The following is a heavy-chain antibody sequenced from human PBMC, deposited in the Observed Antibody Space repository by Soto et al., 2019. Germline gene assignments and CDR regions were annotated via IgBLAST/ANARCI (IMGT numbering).Heavy chain of an antibody. CDR3: ARALTRPTYFDY. CDR1: GFTVSSNY. J-gene: IGHJ4*02. D-gene: IGHD3-9*01. CDR2: IYSGGST. V-gene: IGHV3-53*01. Sequence: PGGSLRLSCAASGFTVSSNYMSWVHQAPGKGLEWVSVIYSGGSTYYADSVKGRFTISRDNSKNTLYLQMNSLRAEDTAVYYCARALTRPTYFDYWGQGTLVTVSS.